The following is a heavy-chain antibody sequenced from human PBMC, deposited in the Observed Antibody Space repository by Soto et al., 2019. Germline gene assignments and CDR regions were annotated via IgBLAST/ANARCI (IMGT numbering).Heavy chain of an antibody. D-gene: IGHD2-2*01. CDR3: ARHIVAVPNDGMDV. J-gene: IGHJ6*02. CDR1: GGTFSSYA. CDR2: IIPIFGTA. Sequence: SVKVSCKASGGTFSSYAISWVRQAPGQGLEWMGGIIPIFGTANYAQKFQGRVTITADESTSTAYMELSSLRSEDTAVYYCARHIVAVPNDGMDVWGQGTTVTVSS. V-gene: IGHV1-69*13.